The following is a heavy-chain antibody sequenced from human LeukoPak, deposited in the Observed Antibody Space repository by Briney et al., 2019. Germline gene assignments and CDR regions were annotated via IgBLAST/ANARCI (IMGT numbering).Heavy chain of an antibody. CDR3: ARDPLTFDY. CDR2: INSRRTTI. J-gene: IGHJ4*02. D-gene: IGHD7-27*01. V-gene: IGHV3-48*01. CDR1: GFTFSGYT. Sequence: GGSLRLSCAASGFTFSGYTMNWVRQAPGKGLVWISHINSRRTTINYADSVKGRFTISRDNAKNSLYLQMNSLRAEDTAVYYCARDPLTFDYWGQGTLVTVSS.